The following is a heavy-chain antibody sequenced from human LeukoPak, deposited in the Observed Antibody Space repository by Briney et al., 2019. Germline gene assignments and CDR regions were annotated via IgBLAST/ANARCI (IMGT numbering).Heavy chain of an antibody. CDR2: IYYSGST. J-gene: IGHJ4*02. CDR3: ARRSSSPGYYFDY. Sequence: SETLSLTCTVSGGSISSYYWIWIRQPPGKGLEGIGYIYYSGSTNYNPSLKSRVTISVDTSKNQFSLKLSYVTDADTAVYYCARRSSSPGYYFDYWGQGTLVTVSS. V-gene: IGHV4-59*08. D-gene: IGHD6-6*01. CDR1: GGSISSYY.